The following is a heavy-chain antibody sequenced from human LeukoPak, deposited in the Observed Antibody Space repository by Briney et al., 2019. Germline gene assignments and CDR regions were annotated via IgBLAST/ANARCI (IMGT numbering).Heavy chain of an antibody. CDR1: GGSISSGGYY. CDR3: ARDTIAAAGTPYGEFDY. Sequence: PSETLSLTCTVSGGSISSGGYYWSWIRQPPGKGLEWIGYIYYSGSTNYNPSLKSRVTISVDTSKNQFSLKLSSVTAADTAVYYCARDTIAAAGTPYGEFDYWGQGTLVTVSS. V-gene: IGHV4-61*08. CDR2: IYYSGST. D-gene: IGHD6-13*01. J-gene: IGHJ4*02.